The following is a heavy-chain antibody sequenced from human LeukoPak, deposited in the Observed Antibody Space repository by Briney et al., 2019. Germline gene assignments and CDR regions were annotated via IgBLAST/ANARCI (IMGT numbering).Heavy chain of an antibody. J-gene: IGHJ2*01. CDR2: ISGSGGRT. CDR3: AQSTSMRYFFGL. V-gene: IGHV3-23*01. CDR1: GFSFNRYA. Sequence: PGGSLRLSCAASGFSFNRYAVAWVRQAPGKGLEWVSTISGSGGRTFFADSVKGRFTVSRDNSVFLQMNSLRAEDTALYYCAQSTSMRYFFGLWGRGTLVTVSS. D-gene: IGHD2-8*01.